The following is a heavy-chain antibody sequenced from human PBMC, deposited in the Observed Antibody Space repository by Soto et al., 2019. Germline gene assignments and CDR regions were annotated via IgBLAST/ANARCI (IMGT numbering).Heavy chain of an antibody. CDR3: AHLMITYGGVIGDDAFDV. V-gene: IGHV2-5*02. J-gene: IGHJ3*01. Sequence: QITLKESGPTLVKPTQTLTLTCTFSGFSLTTRGVGVGWIRQPPGEALEWLAVIYWDNDKRYSPSLRSRLTVNKETYKIQVVHTKSNLDPADTCTYYCAHLMITYGGVIGDDAFDVWGQGTMVIVSS. CDR1: GFSLTTRGVG. D-gene: IGHD3-16*02. CDR2: IYWDNDK.